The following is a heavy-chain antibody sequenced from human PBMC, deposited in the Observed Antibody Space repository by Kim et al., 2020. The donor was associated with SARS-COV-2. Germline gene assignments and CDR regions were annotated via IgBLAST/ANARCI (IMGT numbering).Heavy chain of an antibody. CDR3: ARFGPAAAGPESRENWFDP. CDR1: GGSISSSSYY. J-gene: IGHJ5*02. D-gene: IGHD6-13*01. Sequence: SETLSLTCTVSGGSISSSSYYWGWIRQPPGKGLEWIGSIYYSGSTYYNPSLKSRVTISVDTSKNQFSLKLSSVTAADTAVYYCARFGPAAAGPESRENWFDPWGQGTLVTVSS. V-gene: IGHV4-39*01. CDR2: IYYSGST.